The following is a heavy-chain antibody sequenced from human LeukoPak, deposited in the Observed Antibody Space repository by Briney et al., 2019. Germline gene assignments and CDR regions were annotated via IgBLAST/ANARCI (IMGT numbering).Heavy chain of an antibody. CDR1: GGSISSYY. CDR3: ARDGYSYGYMRRDYYYGMDV. V-gene: IGHV4-4*07. J-gene: IGHJ6*02. CDR2: IYTSGST. D-gene: IGHD5-18*01. Sequence: SETLSLTCTVSGGSISSYYWSWIRQPAGQGLEWIGRIYTSGSTNYNPSLKSRVTMSVDTSKNQFSLKLSSVTAADTAVYYCARDGYSYGYMRRDYYYGMDVWGQGTTVTVSS.